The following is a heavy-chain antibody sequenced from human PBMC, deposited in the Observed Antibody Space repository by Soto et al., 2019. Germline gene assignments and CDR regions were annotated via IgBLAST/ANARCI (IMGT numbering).Heavy chain of an antibody. J-gene: IGHJ6*02. V-gene: IGHV4-34*01. Sequence: SETLSLTCAVYGGSFSCYCWSWIRQPLGLGLEWIGEFDRGGSTHWNPSIKRRVTISVDTSETEFSLKLSSVTASATAVYSCGIELYTATHPYYYYCGMDVWGQGTTVTVSS. CDR3: GIELYTATHPYYYYCGMDV. CDR2: FDRGGST. D-gene: IGHD5-18*01. CDR1: GGSFSCYC.